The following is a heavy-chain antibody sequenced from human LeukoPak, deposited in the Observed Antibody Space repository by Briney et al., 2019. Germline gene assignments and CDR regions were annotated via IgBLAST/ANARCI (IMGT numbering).Heavy chain of an antibody. CDR1: GGSFSGYY. D-gene: IGHD5-18*01. CDR2: INHSGST. Sequence: SETLSLTCAVYGGSFSGYYWSWIRQPPGKGLEWIGEINHSGSTNYNPSLKGRVTISVDTSKNQFSLKLSSVTAADTAVYYCARGRRGYSYGYRLYYGMDVWGQGTTVTVSS. J-gene: IGHJ6*02. V-gene: IGHV4-34*01. CDR3: ARGRRGYSYGYRLYYGMDV.